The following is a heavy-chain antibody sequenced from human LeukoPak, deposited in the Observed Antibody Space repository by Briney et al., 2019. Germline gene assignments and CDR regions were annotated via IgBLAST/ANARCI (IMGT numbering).Heavy chain of an antibody. D-gene: IGHD3-3*01. CDR3: ARAYYDFWSGYFGDYYYYYMDV. CDR1: GGSISSHY. J-gene: IGHJ6*03. CDR2: IYYSGST. V-gene: IGHV4-59*11. Sequence: SETLSLTCTVSGGSISSHYWSWIRQPPGKGLEWIGYIYYSGSTNYNPSLKSRVTISVDTSKNQFSLKLSSVTAADTAVYYCARAYYDFWSGYFGDYYYYYMDVWGKGTTVTVS.